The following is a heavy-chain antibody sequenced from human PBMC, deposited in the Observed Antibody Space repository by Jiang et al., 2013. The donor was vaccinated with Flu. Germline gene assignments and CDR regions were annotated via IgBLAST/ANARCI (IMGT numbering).Heavy chain of an antibody. J-gene: IGHJ3*02. D-gene: IGHD2-2*01. CDR1: GGSFSAFY. CDR3: ARSLNVVVVPAPEFHAFDI. Sequence: LLKPSETLSLTCAVYGGSFSAFYWSWVRQPPGKGLEWIGEINHSGSTNYNPSLKSRVTISVDTSKNQFSLKLKSVTAADTAIHYCARSLNVVVVPAPEFHAFDIWGQGTMVTVSS. V-gene: IGHV4-34*01. CDR2: INHSGST.